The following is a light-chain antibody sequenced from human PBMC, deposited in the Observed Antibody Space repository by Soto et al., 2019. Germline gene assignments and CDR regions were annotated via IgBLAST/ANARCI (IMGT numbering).Light chain of an antibody. CDR2: DAS. J-gene: IGKJ1*01. CDR1: QSINTW. CDR3: QQCHSLWT. Sequence: DIQLTQSPSTLSASVGDRVTITCRASQSINTWLAWYQQKPGKAPKLLIYDASTLESGVPSRFSGSGSGTEFTLHISSLQPDDFAPYYCQQCHSLWTFGQGTKVEIK. V-gene: IGKV1-5*01.